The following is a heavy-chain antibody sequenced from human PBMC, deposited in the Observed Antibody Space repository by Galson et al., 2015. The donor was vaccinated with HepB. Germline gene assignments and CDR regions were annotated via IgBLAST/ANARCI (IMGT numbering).Heavy chain of an antibody. V-gene: IGHV3-30-3*01. Sequence: SLRLSCAASGFTFSGYAMHWVRQAPGKGLEWVAVIPYDGSNKYYADSVKGRFTISRDNSKNTLYLQMNSLRPEDTAVYFCARGGYFYFSVYYSRLAFDYWGQGTLVTVSS. CDR2: IPYDGSNK. CDR3: ARGGYFYFSVYYSRLAFDY. CDR1: GFTFSGYA. D-gene: IGHD3-22*01. J-gene: IGHJ4*02.